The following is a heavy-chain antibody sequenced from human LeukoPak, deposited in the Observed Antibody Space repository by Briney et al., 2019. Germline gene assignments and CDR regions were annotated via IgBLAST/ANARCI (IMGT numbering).Heavy chain of an antibody. J-gene: IGHJ4*02. V-gene: IGHV1-18*01. CDR1: GYTFTSYG. Sequence: ASVEVSCKASGYTFTSYGISWVRQAPGQGLEWMGWISAYNGNTNYAQKLQGRVTMTTDTSTSTAYMELRSLRSDDTAVYYCARDRRPYYDILTGFDYWGQGTLVTVSS. CDR2: ISAYNGNT. D-gene: IGHD3-9*01. CDR3: ARDRRPYYDILTGFDY.